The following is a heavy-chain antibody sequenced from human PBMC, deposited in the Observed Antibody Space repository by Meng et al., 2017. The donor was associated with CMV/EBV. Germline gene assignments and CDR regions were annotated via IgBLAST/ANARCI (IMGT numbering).Heavy chain of an antibody. J-gene: IGHJ5*02. V-gene: IGHV3-30-3*01. CDR1: GFTFSSYA. D-gene: IGHD2-2*03. CDR3: ARDLCGYCSSAPIDP. CDR2: ISYDGSNK. Sequence: GESLKIPCAASGFTFSSYAMHWVRQAPGKGLEWVAVISYDGSNKYYADSVKGRFTISRDNSKNTLYLQMNSLRAEDTAVYYCARDLCGYCSSAPIDPWGQGTLVTVSS.